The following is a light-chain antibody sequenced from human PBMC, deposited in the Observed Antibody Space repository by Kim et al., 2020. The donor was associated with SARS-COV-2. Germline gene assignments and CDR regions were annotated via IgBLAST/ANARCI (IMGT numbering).Light chain of an antibody. CDR2: EVS. J-gene: IGLJ2*01. CDR3: CSYAGSNIMV. CDR1: NRDIGGYNY. Sequence: GQSFTISFTGTNRDIGGYNYVSWYQQYPGKAPNLMIYEVSKRPSGVPDRFSGSKSGNTASLTVSGLQAEDEANYYCCSYAGSNIMVFGGGTQLTVL. V-gene: IGLV2-8*01.